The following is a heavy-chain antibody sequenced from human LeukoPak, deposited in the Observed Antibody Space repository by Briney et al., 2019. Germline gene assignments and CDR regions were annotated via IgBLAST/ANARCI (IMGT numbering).Heavy chain of an antibody. CDR2: INYSGIT. V-gene: IGHV4-39*07. D-gene: IGHD2-15*01. CDR3: ASQYCSGGTCHADF. J-gene: IGHJ4*02. Sequence: SETLSLTCIVSGGSITSSSYYWGWIRQPPGKGLQWIGIINYSGITYYNPSLMSRATISVDTSKNQFSLKMSSVTAADTAVYYCASQYCSGGTCHADFWGQGTLVTVSS. CDR1: GGSITSSSYY.